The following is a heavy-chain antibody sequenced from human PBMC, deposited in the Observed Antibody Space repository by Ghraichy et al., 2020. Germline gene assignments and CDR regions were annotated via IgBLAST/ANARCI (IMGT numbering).Heavy chain of an antibody. J-gene: IGHJ4*02. CDR3: ATFTIFGVVIVDY. CDR1: GGSFSGYY. V-gene: IGHV4-34*01. D-gene: IGHD3-3*01. CDR2: INHSGST. Sequence: SQTLSLTCAVYGGSFSGYYWSWIRQPPGKGLEWIGEINHSGSTNYNPSLKSRVTISVDTSKNQFSLKLSSVTAADTAVYYCATFTIFGVVIVDYWGQGTLVTVSS.